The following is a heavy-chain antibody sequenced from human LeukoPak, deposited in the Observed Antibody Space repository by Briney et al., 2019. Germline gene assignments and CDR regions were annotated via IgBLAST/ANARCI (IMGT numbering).Heavy chain of an antibody. J-gene: IGHJ6*03. Sequence: GGSLRLSCAASGFTVSSNYMSWVRQAPGKGLEWVSVIYSGGSTYYADSVKGRFTISRDNSKNTLYLQMYSLRAEDTAVYYCARSRTMVRGVIKAYYYYYMDVWGKGTTVTVSS. V-gene: IGHV3-53*01. D-gene: IGHD3-10*01. CDR2: IYSGGST. CDR1: GFTVSSNY. CDR3: ARSRTMVRGVIKAYYYYYMDV.